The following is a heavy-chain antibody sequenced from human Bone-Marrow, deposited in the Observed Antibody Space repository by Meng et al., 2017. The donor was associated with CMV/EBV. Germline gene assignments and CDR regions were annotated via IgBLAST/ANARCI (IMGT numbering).Heavy chain of an antibody. Sequence: GESLKISCAASGFTFSSYSMNWVRQAPGKGLEWVSSISSSSSYIYYADSVKGRFTMSRDNSKNTLYLQMNSLRAEDTAAYYCALDSSYYDSSRPRFDHWGQGTLVTVSS. CDR3: ALDSSYYDSSRPRFDH. J-gene: IGHJ4*02. CDR2: ISSSSSYI. CDR1: GFTFSSYS. V-gene: IGHV3-21*04. D-gene: IGHD3-22*01.